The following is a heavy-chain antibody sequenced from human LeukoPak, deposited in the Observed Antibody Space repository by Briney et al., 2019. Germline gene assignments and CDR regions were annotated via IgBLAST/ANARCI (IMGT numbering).Heavy chain of an antibody. CDR1: GFTFSSYA. CDR3: AKGIVNWGKNYIDY. D-gene: IGHD7-27*01. Sequence: PGGSLRLSCAASGFTFSSYAMSWVRQAPGKGLEWVSVISGSGSSTYYADSVKGRFTISRDNSKNTLHLQMNSLRAEDTAVYYCAKGIVNWGKNYIDYWGQGTLVTVSS. CDR2: ISGSGSST. J-gene: IGHJ4*02. V-gene: IGHV3-23*01.